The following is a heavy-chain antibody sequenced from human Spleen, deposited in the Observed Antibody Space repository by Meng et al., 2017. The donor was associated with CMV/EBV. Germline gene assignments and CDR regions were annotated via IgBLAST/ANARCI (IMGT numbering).Heavy chain of an antibody. CDR2: ISGSGGNT. CDR1: GFTFSSYA. J-gene: IGHJ3*02. Sequence: GESLKISCAASGFTFSSYAMSWVRQAPGKGLEWVSAISGSGGNTYYADSVKGRFTISRDNSKNTLYLQMNSLRAEDTAVYYCAKGVAARPNAFDIWGQGTMVTVSS. D-gene: IGHD6-6*01. V-gene: IGHV3-23*01. CDR3: AKGVAARPNAFDI.